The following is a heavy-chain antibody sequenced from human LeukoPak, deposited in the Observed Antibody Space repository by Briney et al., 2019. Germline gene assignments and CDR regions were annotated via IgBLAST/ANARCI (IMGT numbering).Heavy chain of an antibody. Sequence: SETLSLTCTVSGGSISSYYWSWIRQPPGKGLEWIGYIYTSGSTNYNPSLKSRVTISVDTSKNQFSLKLSSVTAADTAVYYCARHLIAATAFDPWGQGTLVTVSS. CDR1: GGSISSYY. CDR3: ARHLIAATAFDP. V-gene: IGHV4-4*09. CDR2: IYTSGST. D-gene: IGHD6-13*01. J-gene: IGHJ5*02.